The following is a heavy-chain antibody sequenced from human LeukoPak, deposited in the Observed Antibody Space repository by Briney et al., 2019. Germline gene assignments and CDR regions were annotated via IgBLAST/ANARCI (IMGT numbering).Heavy chain of an antibody. D-gene: IGHD4-17*01. CDR3: ARAPSTTLRFFDY. CDR1: GYGFTSYW. V-gene: IGHV5-10-1*01. CDR2: IDPSDSYT. Sequence: GESVQISSQGSGYGFTSYWISWVRQMPAKGLEWMGRIDPSDSYTNYSPSFQGHVTISADTSISTPYLHWSSLNASDTPLYYCARAPSTTLRFFDYWARGTLVTVSS. J-gene: IGHJ4*02.